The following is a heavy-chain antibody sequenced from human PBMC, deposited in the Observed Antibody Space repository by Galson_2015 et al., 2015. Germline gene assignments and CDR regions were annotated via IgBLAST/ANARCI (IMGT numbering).Heavy chain of an antibody. D-gene: IGHD3-3*01. CDR2: INHSGST. Sequence: AVYGGSFSGYYWSWIRQPPGKGLEWIGEINHSGSTNYNPSLKSRVTISVDTSKNQFSLKLSSVTAADTAVYYCARVVYDFWSGYLDFDYWGQGTLVTVSS. J-gene: IGHJ4*02. CDR3: ARVVYDFWSGYLDFDY. V-gene: IGHV4-34*01. CDR1: GGSFSGYY.